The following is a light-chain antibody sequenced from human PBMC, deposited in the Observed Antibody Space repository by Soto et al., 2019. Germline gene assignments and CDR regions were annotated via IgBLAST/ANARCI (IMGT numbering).Light chain of an antibody. V-gene: IGLV1-40*01. CDR2: GNN. Sequence: QSVLTQPPSVSGAPGQRVPISCTGTGSNIGAGYDVHWYQQLPGATPKLLISGNNNRPSGVPDRFSGSKSGTSASLAITGLQAEDEADYYCQYYDSRVNVVFGGGTKLTVL. CDR3: QYYDSRVNVV. J-gene: IGLJ2*01. CDR1: GSNIGAGYD.